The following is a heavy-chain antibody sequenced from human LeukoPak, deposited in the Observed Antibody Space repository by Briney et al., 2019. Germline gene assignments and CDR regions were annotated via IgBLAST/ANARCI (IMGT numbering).Heavy chain of an antibody. CDR3: ARATVDTAMASSPVFDY. D-gene: IGHD5-18*01. CDR2: IYTSGST. Sequence: SETLSLTCTVSGGSISSYYWSWIRQPAGKGLEWIGRIYTSGSTNYNPSLKSRVTMSVDTSKNQFSLKLYSVTAADTAVYYCARATVDTAMASSPVFDYWGQGTLVTVSS. J-gene: IGHJ4*02. CDR1: GGSISSYY. V-gene: IGHV4-4*07.